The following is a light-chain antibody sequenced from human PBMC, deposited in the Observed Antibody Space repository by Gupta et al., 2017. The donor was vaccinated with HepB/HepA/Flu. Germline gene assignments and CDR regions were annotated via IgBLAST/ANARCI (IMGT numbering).Light chain of an antibody. CDR2: STN. J-gene: IGLJ3*02. CDR3: VLYRGSGIWV. V-gene: IGLV8-61*01. Sequence: QTVVTQEPSFSVSPGVTVTRTGWVSSGSVSTSYYPSWYQQTPGQPPRTLIYSTNTRSAGVPDRFSGSILGNKAALTITGAQADDESDYYCVLYRGSGIWVFGGGTKLTVL. CDR1: SGSVSTSYY.